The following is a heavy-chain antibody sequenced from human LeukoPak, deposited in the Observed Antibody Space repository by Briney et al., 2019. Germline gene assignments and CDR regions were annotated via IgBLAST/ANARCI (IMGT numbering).Heavy chain of an antibody. V-gene: IGHV4-34*01. CDR1: GGSFSGYY. Sequence: SETLSLTCAVYGGSFSGYYWRWVRQPPGKGLEWIGEINHSGSTTYNPSLKSRVTISVDTSKNQFSLKLSSVTAADTAVYYCARGPGYCSSTSCYIDYWGQGTLVTVSS. J-gene: IGHJ4*02. CDR2: INHSGST. CDR3: ARGPGYCSSTSCYIDY. D-gene: IGHD2-2*02.